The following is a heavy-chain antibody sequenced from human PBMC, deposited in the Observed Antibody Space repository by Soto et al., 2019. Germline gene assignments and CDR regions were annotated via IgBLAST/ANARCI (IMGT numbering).Heavy chain of an antibody. J-gene: IGHJ6*02. D-gene: IGHD1-7*01. CDR3: ARPRKNYLDYYYGMDV. V-gene: IGHV1-69*06. Sequence: GASVKVSCKASGGTFSSYAISWVRQAPGQGLEWMGGIIPIFGTANYAQKFQGRVTITADKSTSTAYMELSSLRSEDTAVYYCARPRKNYLDYYYGMDVWGQGTTVTVSS. CDR1: GGTFSSYA. CDR2: IIPIFGTA.